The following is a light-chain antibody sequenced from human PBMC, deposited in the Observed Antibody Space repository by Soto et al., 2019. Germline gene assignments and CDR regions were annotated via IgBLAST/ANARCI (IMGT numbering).Light chain of an antibody. V-gene: IGLV8-61*01. J-gene: IGLJ3*02. CDR3: ALYLGGGITV. Sequence: QAVVTQEPSISVSPGGTVTLICGLTSGSVSFTSYPSWFQQTPGQAPRTLIYSTNTRSSGVSDRFSGSILGSKAALTITGAQAADESHYYCALYLGGGITVFGGGTKLTV. CDR2: STN. CDR1: SGSVSFTSY.